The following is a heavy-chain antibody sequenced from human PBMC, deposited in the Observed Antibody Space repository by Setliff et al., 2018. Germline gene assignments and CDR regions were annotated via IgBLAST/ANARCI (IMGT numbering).Heavy chain of an antibody. CDR2: INPNSGGT. D-gene: IGHD3-22*01. V-gene: IGHV1-2*02. J-gene: IGHJ4*02. CDR1: GYTFTGYY. CDR3: ARRVSYDSSGYPLGY. Sequence: ASVKVSCKASGYTFTGYYMHWVRQAPGQGLEWMGWINPNSGGTNYAQKFQGRVTMTRDTSISTAYMELSRLRSDDTAVYYCARRVSYDSSGYPLGYWGQGTLVTVSS.